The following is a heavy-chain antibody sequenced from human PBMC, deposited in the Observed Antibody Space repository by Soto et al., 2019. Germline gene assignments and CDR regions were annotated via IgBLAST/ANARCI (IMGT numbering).Heavy chain of an antibody. CDR3: ARDRTVNIAVAGSVGFDY. CDR1: GFTFSSYS. Sequence: GGSLRLSCAASGFTFSSYSMNWVRQAPGKGLEWVSYISSSSSTIYYADSVKGRFTISRDNAKNSLYLQMNSLRDEDTAVYYCARDRTVNIAVAGSVGFDYWGQGTLVTVSS. D-gene: IGHD6-19*01. CDR2: ISSSSSTI. J-gene: IGHJ4*02. V-gene: IGHV3-48*02.